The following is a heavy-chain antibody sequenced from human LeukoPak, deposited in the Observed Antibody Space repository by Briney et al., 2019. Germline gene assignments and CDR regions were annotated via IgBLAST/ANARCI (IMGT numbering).Heavy chain of an antibody. D-gene: IGHD3-16*01. CDR2: IYYSGGT. CDR3: ARYGTWVDP. CDR1: SGSISSYY. V-gene: IGHV4-59*08. J-gene: IGHJ5*02. Sequence: SETLSLTCTVSSGSISSYYWSWIRQPPGKGLEWIGYIYYSGGTNYNPSLKSRDTISVDTSKNQFSLRLSSVTAADTAVYYCARYGTWVDPWGQGALVTVSS.